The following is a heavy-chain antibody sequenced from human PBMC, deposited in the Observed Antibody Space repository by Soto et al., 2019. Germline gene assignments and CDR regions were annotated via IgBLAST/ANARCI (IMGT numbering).Heavy chain of an antibody. D-gene: IGHD3-22*01. CDR1: GGSISSGGYS. CDR3: ASSGSRGIGAFDI. J-gene: IGHJ3*02. V-gene: IGHV4-30-2*01. Sequence: QLQLQESGSGLVKASQTLSLTCAVSGGSISSGGYSWSWIRQPPGKGLEWIGYIYHGSTYYNPSLKSRVTISIDRSKNQFSLKLSSVTAADTAVYYCASSGSRGIGAFDIWGQGQWSPSLQ. CDR2: IYHGST.